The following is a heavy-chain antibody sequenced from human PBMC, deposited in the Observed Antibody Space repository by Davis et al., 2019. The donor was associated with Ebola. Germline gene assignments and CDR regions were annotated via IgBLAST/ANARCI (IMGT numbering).Heavy chain of an antibody. CDR1: GFTFSSYW. CDR2: IKQDGSEK. J-gene: IGHJ4*02. V-gene: IGHV3-7*01. CDR3: ARAEWLREFDY. Sequence: GGSLRLSCAVSGFTFSSYWMSWVRQGPGKGLEWVANIKQDGSEKYYVDSVKGRFTISRDNAKNSLYLQMNSLRDEDTAVYYCARAEWLREFDYWGQGTLVTVSS. D-gene: IGHD5-12*01.